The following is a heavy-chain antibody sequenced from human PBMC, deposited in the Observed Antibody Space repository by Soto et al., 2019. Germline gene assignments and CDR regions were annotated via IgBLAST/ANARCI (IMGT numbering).Heavy chain of an antibody. J-gene: IGHJ5*02. V-gene: IGHV4-4*02. Sequence: PSETLSLTCAVSGGSISSSNWWSWVRQPPGKGLEWIGEIYHSGSTNYNPSLKSRVTISVDKSKNQFSLKLSSVTAADTAVYYCARRGAVAAKHRFDPWGQGTLVTVSS. CDR1: GGSISSSNW. CDR2: IYHSGST. D-gene: IGHD6-19*01. CDR3: ARRGAVAAKHRFDP.